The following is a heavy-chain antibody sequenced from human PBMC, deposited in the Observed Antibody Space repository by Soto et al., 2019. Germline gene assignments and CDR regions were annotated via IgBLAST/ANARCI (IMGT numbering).Heavy chain of an antibody. Sequence: GGSLRLSCAASGLTFSTYAMSWVRQAPGKGLEWVSAISDSGYNTYYADSVKGRFTFSRDNSKNTLSLQMNSLRAEDTAMYYCVKDRSSSDWYGYFDYWGQGTLVTVSS. CDR3: VKDRSSSDWYGYFDY. V-gene: IGHV3-23*01. CDR2: ISDSGYNT. J-gene: IGHJ4*02. CDR1: GLTFSTYA. D-gene: IGHD6-19*01.